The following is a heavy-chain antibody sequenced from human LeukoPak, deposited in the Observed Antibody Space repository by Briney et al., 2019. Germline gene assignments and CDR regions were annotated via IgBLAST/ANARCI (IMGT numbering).Heavy chain of an antibody. CDR2: IKSRTDGGTT. J-gene: IGHJ4*02. Sequence: GGSLRLSCAASGFTFNNAWMSWVRQAPGKGLEWVGRIKSRTDGGTTDYAAPVKDRFTISRDDSKNTLYLQMNSLKTEDTAVYYCTTGIDLWLTDEYYFDYWGQGTLVTVSS. D-gene: IGHD5-18*01. CDR1: GFTFNNAW. V-gene: IGHV3-15*01. CDR3: TTGIDLWLTDEYYFDY.